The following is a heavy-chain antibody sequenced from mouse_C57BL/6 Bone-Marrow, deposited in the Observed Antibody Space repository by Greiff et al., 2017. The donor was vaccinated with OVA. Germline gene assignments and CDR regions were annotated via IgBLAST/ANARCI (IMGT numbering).Heavy chain of an antibody. D-gene: IGHD2-3*01. CDR3: ARDDGYSAWFAY. Sequence: EVKLVESEGGLVQPGSSMKLSCTASGFTFSDYYMAWVRQVPEKGLEWVANINYDGSSTYYLASLKSRFIISRDNAKNILYLQMSSLKSEDTATYYRARDDGYSAWFAYWGQGTLVTVSA. J-gene: IGHJ3*01. CDR2: INYDGSST. V-gene: IGHV5-16*01. CDR1: GFTFSDYY.